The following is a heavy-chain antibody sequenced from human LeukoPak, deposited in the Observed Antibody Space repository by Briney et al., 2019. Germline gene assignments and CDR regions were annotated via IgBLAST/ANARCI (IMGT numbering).Heavy chain of an antibody. CDR3: ARERDYYDSSGYYSSYFDY. CDR1: GFTFSSYS. D-gene: IGHD3-22*01. Sequence: GGSLRLSCAASGFTFSSYSMNWVRQAPGKGLEWVSSISSSSSYIYYADSVKGRFTISRDNAKNSLYLQMNSLRAEDTAVYYCARERDYYDSSGYYSSYFDYWGQGTLVTVSS. J-gene: IGHJ4*02. CDR2: ISSSSSYI. V-gene: IGHV3-21*01.